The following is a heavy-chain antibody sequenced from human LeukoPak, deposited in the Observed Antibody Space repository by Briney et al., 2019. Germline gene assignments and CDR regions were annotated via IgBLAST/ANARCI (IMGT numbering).Heavy chain of an antibody. CDR2: INPNSGGT. D-gene: IGHD6-19*01. CDR1: GYTFTVYY. V-gene: IGHV1-2*02. CDR3: AKEGSSGWVPNY. J-gene: IGHJ4*02. Sequence: ASVTVSCKASGYTFTVYYMHWVRQAPGQGREWMGWINPNSGGTNYAQKFQGRVTMTRDPSISTAYMELSRLRSDDTAVYYCAKEGSSGWVPNYWGQGTLVTVSS.